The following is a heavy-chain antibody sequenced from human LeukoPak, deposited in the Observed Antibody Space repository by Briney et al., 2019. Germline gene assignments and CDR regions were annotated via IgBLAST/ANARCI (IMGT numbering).Heavy chain of an antibody. V-gene: IGHV4-4*09. CDR1: GGSISSYY. CDR2: IYTSGST. CDR3: GRRYEYYDLDV. Sequence: SETLSLTCTVSGGSISSYYWSWIRQPPGKGLEWIGYIYTSGSTNYNPSLKSRVTISVDTSKNQFSLKRSSVTAADTAVYYWGRRYEYYDLDVWGKGTTVTVSS. J-gene: IGHJ6*03.